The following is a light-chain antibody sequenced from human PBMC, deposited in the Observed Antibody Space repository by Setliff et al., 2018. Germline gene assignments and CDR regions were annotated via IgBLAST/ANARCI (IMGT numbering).Light chain of an antibody. CDR2: DNK. Sequence: QSALTQPPSVSAAPGQKVTISCSGSSSNIGNNYVSWYQQLPGTAPKLLIYDNKRPSGIPDRFSGSKSGTSATLGITGLQTGDEADYYCGAWDRSLNVYVFGSGTKVTV. CDR1: SSNIGNNY. V-gene: IGLV1-51*01. CDR3: GAWDRSLNVYV. J-gene: IGLJ1*01.